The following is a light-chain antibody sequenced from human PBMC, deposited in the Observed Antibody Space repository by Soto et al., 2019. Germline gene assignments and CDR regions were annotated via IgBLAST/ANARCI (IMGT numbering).Light chain of an antibody. V-gene: IGKV1D-16*01. CDR1: QSVTSSY. J-gene: IGKJ2*01. Sequence: TQSPGTLSLSPGERATLSCRASQSVTSSYLAWYQQKPGKAPKSLIYAASSLQSGVPSKFSGSGSGTDFTLTISSLQPEDFATYYCQQYNSYPYTFGQGTKLEIK. CDR3: QQYNSYPYT. CDR2: AAS.